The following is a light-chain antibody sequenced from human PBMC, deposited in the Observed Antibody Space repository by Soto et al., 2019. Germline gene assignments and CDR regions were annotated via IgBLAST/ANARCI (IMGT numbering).Light chain of an antibody. Sequence: QAVVTQESSLTVSPGGTVTLTCGSSTGAVTSGHYPYWFQQKPGQAPRTLIYDTRNRHSWTPARFSGSLLGGKAALTLSGAQPEDEAEYYCCSYAGSNNVIFGGGTKLTVL. V-gene: IGLV7-46*01. CDR1: TGAVTSGHY. CDR2: DTR. CDR3: CSYAGSNNVI. J-gene: IGLJ2*01.